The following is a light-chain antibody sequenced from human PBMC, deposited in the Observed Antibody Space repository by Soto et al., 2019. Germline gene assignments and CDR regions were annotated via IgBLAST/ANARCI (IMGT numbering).Light chain of an antibody. J-gene: IGKJ1*01. V-gene: IGKV3-20*01. CDR2: GAS. CDR3: QQYGSSTWT. Sequence: EIALTQSPGTLSLSPGERATLSCRASQSVSSSYLAWYQQKPGQAPRLLIYGASSRATGIPDRFSGSGSGTDFTLTISRLEPEDFAVYSCQQYGSSTWTFGQGTKVEIK. CDR1: QSVSSSY.